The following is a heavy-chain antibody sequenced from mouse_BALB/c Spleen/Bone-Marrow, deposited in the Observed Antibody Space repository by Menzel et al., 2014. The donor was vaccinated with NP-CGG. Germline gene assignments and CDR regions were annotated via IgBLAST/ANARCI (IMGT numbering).Heavy chain of an antibody. CDR2: IDPANGNT. CDR1: GFNIKDTY. J-gene: IGHJ2*01. CDR3: ARYYYDYYFDY. Sequence: EVQLQESGAELVKPGASVKLSCTASGFNIKDTYMHWVKQRPEQGLEWIGRIDPANGNTKYDPKFQGKATITADTSSNTAYLQLSSLTSEDTAVYYCARYYYDYYFDYWGQGTTLTVSS. V-gene: IGHV14-3*02. D-gene: IGHD1-1*01.